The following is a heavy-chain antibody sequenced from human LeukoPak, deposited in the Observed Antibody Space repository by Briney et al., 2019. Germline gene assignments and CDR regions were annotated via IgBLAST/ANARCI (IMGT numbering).Heavy chain of an antibody. CDR3: AKDFSTSWASFDY. D-gene: IGHD6-13*01. CDR1: GFTVSRHG. V-gene: IGHV3-30*18. CDR2: ISYDGSKK. J-gene: IGHJ4*02. Sequence: GGSLRLSCAASGFTVSRHGMHWVRQAPGKGLEWMAFISYDGSKKYYADSVKGRFTISRDNSKTTLFLQMDSLRTEDTAVYYCAKDFSTSWASFDYWGQGALVTVSS.